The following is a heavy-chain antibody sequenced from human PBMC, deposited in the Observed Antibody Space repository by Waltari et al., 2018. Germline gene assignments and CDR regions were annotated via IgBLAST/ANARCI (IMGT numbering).Heavy chain of an antibody. D-gene: IGHD6-13*01. V-gene: IGHV1-24*01. J-gene: IGHJ4*02. CDR3: ATLALAAAGPGADD. CDR2: FDPEDGET. Sequence: QDQLVQSGASVQKPGASEKDSCQVSGYHLTDLSLPRVRQAPGKGLEGMGGFDPEDGETIYAQKFQGRVTMTEDTSTDTAYMELSSLRSEDTAVYYCATLALAAAGPGADDWGQGTLVTVSS. CDR1: GYHLTDLS.